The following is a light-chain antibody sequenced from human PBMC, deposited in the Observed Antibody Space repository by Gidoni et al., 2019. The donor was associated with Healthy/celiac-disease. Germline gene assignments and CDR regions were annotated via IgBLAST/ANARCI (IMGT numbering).Light chain of an antibody. J-gene: IGLJ2*01. CDR3: SSYTSSSTYVV. CDR2: DVS. V-gene: IGLV2-14*03. CDR1: SSDVGGYNF. Sequence: QSALTQPDSVSASPGPSNTISCTGTSSDVGGYNFVSLYQQHLGKAPKLMIYDVSNWPSGVSNGCSGSKSGNTASLTISGLQDEDEADYYCSSYTSSSTYVVFGGGTKLTVL.